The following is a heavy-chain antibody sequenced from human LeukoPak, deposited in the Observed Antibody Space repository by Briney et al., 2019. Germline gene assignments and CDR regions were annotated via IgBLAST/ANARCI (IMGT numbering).Heavy chain of an antibody. V-gene: IGHV3-21*01. J-gene: IGHJ4*02. CDR3: ARANHVDF. D-gene: IGHD3-3*01. CDR2: ISSSSSYI. Sequence: GGSLRLSCAASGFTVSSNYMSWVRQAPGKGLEWVSSISSSSSYIYYADSVKGRFTISRDNAKNSLYLQMNSLRAEDTAVYYCARANHVDFWSQGTLVTVSS. CDR1: GFTVSSNY.